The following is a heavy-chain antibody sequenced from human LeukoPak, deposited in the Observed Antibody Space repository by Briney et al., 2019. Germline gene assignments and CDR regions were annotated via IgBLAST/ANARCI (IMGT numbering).Heavy chain of an antibody. Sequence: PSETLSLTCAVYGESFSGYCWTWIRQSPGRGLEWIGEISYTGSANYNPSLKSRVTISVDTSKNQFSLKLSSVTAADTAVYYCARRYCNSTTCYTVDYWGQGTLVTVSS. CDR3: ARRYCNSTTCYTVDY. J-gene: IGHJ4*02. CDR1: GESFSGYC. CDR2: ISYTGSA. D-gene: IGHD2-2*02. V-gene: IGHV4-34*01.